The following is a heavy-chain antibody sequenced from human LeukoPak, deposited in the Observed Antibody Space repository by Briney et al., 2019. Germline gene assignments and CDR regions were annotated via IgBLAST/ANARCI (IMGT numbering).Heavy chain of an antibody. Sequence: PGGSLRLSCAASGFTFSSYWMHWVRQAPGKGLVWVSRINSVGSSTSYADSVKGRFTISRDNAKNTLYLQMNSLRAEDTAVYYCTSGPGGYCSSTSCYAYYYYGMDVWGQGTTVTVSS. V-gene: IGHV3-74*01. CDR3: TSGPGGYCSSTSCYAYYYYGMDV. D-gene: IGHD2-2*03. CDR1: GFTFSSYW. J-gene: IGHJ6*02. CDR2: INSVGSST.